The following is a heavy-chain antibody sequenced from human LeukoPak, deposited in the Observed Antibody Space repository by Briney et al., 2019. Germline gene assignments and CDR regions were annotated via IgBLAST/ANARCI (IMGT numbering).Heavy chain of an antibody. V-gene: IGHV3-74*03. CDR3: ARAGASYAMDV. CDR1: GFTFSNYW. CDR2: IDNAGSIT. D-gene: IGHD1-14*01. J-gene: IGHJ6*02. Sequence: PGGSLRLSCAASGFTFSNYWIHWVRQAPGKGLVWVSRIDNAGSITTYADSVKGRFTISRDNAENTLYLQMSSLRDDDTAVYYCARAGASYAMDVWGRGTTVTVS.